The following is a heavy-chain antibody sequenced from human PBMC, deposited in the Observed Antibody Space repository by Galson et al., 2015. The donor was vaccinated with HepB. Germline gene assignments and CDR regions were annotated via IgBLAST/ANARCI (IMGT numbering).Heavy chain of an antibody. D-gene: IGHD3-16*01. J-gene: IGHJ5*02. Sequence: CAISGDSVSSNSAAWNWIRQSPSRGLEWLGRTYYRSKWYNDYAVSVKSRITINPDTSKNQFSLQLNSVTPEDTAVYYCARDGVGYDYVIAGDWFDPWGQGTLVTVSS. CDR1: GDSVSSNSAA. V-gene: IGHV6-1*01. CDR2: TYYRSKWYN. CDR3: ARDGVGYDYVIAGDWFDP.